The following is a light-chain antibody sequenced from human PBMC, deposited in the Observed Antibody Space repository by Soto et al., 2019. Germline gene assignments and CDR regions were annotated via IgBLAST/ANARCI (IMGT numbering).Light chain of an antibody. J-gene: IGLJ2*01. CDR3: RSWAGSNNFARV. CDR1: SSDVGGYNY. CDR2: EVS. Sequence: QSALTQPPSASGSPGQSVTISCTGTSSDVGGYNYVSWYQQHPGKAPKLMIYEVSKRPSGVPDRFSGSKSGNTASLTVSGLQAEYEADYYCRSWAGSNNFARVFGGGTKLTVL. V-gene: IGLV2-8*01.